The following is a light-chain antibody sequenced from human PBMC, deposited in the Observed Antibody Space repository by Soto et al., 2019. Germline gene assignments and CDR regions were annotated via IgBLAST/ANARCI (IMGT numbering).Light chain of an antibody. J-gene: IGKJ4*02. Sequence: EIVLTQSPATLSLSPGERAALSCRASQSVSSYLAWYQQKPGQAPRLLIYDASKRATGIPARFSGSGSGTDFTLTISSLEPEDFAAYFCQQRSNWPSTFGGGTKVEIK. CDR3: QQRSNWPST. CDR1: QSVSSY. CDR2: DAS. V-gene: IGKV3-11*01.